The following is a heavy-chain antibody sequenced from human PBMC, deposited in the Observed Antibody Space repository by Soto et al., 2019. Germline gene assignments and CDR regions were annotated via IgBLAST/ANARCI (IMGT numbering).Heavy chain of an antibody. J-gene: IGHJ6*02. D-gene: IGHD2-15*01. V-gene: IGHV3-33*01. CDR1: GFTFSSYG. CDR2: IWYDGSNK. Sequence: QVQLVESGGGVVQPGRSLRLSCAASGFTFSSYGMHWVRQAPGKGLEWVAVIWYDGSNKYYADSVKGRFTISRDNSKNTLYLQMNSLRAEDTALYYCARAICSGGSCQMGYYYYYGMDVWGQGTTVTVSS. CDR3: ARAICSGGSCQMGYYYYYGMDV.